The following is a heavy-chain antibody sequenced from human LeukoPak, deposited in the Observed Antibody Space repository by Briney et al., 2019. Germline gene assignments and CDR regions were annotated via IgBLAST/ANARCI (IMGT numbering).Heavy chain of an antibody. J-gene: IGHJ4*02. D-gene: IGHD2-21*01. Sequence: GGSLILSCAASGFTFSNHWMPWVRQAPGKGLVWVSRIDEGGSNAMYADSVKGRFSISRDNAKNTVNLQMNSLRAEDTGVYYCIRDEALWRLDYWGQGTLVTVSS. CDR1: GFTFSNHW. CDR3: IRDEALWRLDY. V-gene: IGHV3-74*03. CDR2: IDEGGSNA.